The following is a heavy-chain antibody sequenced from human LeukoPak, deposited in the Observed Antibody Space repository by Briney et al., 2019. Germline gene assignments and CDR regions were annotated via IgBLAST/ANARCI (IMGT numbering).Heavy chain of an antibody. CDR1: GYTFTGYY. CDR3: ARDRSRSGYIWFGEFDY. Sequence: GASVKVSCKASGYTFTGYYMHWVRQAPGQGLEWMGWINPNSGGTNYAQKFQGRVTMTRDTSISTAYMELSRLRSDDTAVYYCARDRSRSGYIWFGEFDYWGQGTLVTVSS. D-gene: IGHD3-10*01. V-gene: IGHV1-2*02. CDR2: INPNSGGT. J-gene: IGHJ4*02.